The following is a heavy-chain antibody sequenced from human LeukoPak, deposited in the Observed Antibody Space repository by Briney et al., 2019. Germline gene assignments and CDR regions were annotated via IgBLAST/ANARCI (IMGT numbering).Heavy chain of an antibody. CDR2: ITWNSDDM. J-gene: IGHJ4*02. Sequence: GGSLRLSCAASGFTFDGYGMYWVRQAPGKGLEWVSGITWNSDDMAYADSVKGRFTISRDNAKNCLYLQMNSLRVEDTALYYCTKVTDWRTGFDYWGQGALVTVSS. D-gene: IGHD3-9*01. V-gene: IGHV3-9*01. CDR3: TKVTDWRTGFDY. CDR1: GFTFDGYG.